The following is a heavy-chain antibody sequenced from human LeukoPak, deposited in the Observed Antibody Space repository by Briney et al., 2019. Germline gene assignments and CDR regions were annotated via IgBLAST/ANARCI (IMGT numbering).Heavy chain of an antibody. Sequence: GGSLRPSCAASGFTFSSYTMNWGGQAPGKGLKWVSSISTSSIYIYYADSVKGRFTISRDNAKNSLYLQTKSLRAEDTAVYYCAGSPYSRSHGGYWGQGTLVTVSS. CDR1: GFTFSSYT. CDR3: AGSPYSRSHGGY. D-gene: IGHD1-14*01. J-gene: IGHJ4*02. CDR2: ISTSSIYI. V-gene: IGHV3-21*01.